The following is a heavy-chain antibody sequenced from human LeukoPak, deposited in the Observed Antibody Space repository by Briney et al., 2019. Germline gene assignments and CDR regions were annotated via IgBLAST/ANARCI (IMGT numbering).Heavy chain of an antibody. Sequence: GGSLRLSCAASGFTFSTYGMHWVRQAPGKGLEWVAVISYDGNNKYYADSVKGRFTISRDNSKSTLYLQMNSLRAEDAAVYYCARGRGTAMAYYFDYWGQGTLVTVSS. V-gene: IGHV3-30*03. D-gene: IGHD5-18*01. J-gene: IGHJ4*02. CDR2: ISYDGNNK. CDR3: ARGRGTAMAYYFDY. CDR1: GFTFSTYG.